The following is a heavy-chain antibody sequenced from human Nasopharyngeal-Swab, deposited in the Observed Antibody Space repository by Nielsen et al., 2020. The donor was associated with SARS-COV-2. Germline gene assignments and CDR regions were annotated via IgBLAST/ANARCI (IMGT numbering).Heavy chain of an antibody. CDR2: INHSGST. J-gene: IGHJ4*02. D-gene: IGHD2-2*01. CDR3: ARGHCSSTSCYPRPFDY. Sequence: WIRKHQGKGLEWIGEINHSGSTNYNPSLKSRVTISVDTSKNKFSLKLSSVTAADTAVYYCARGHCSSTSCYPRPFDYWGQGTLVTVSS. V-gene: IGHV4-34*01.